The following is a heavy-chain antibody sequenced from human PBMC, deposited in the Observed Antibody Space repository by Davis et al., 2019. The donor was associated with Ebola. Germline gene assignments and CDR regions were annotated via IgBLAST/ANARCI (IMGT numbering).Heavy chain of an antibody. CDR2: ISAYNGNT. Sequence: ASVKVSCKASGYTFTSSGISWVRQAPGQGLEWMGWISAYNGNTNYAQKLQGRVTMTTDTSTSTAYMELRSLRSDDTAVYYCARDSFPAVVAGTDAGGDAFDIWGQGTMVTVSS. J-gene: IGHJ3*02. CDR3: ARDSFPAVVAGTDAGGDAFDI. V-gene: IGHV1-18*01. CDR1: GYTFTSSG. D-gene: IGHD6-19*01.